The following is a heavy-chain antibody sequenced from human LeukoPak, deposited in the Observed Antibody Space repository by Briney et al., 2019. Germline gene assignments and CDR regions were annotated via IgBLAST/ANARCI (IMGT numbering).Heavy chain of an antibody. J-gene: IGHJ6*03. CDR1: GYSISSGYY. CDR3: ARGTSYDMDV. D-gene: IGHD3-10*01. Sequence: PSETLSLTCTVSGYSISSGYYWGWIRQPPGKGLEWIGSIYHSGSTYYNPSLKSRVTISVDTSKNQFSLKLSSVTAADTAIYCCARGTSYDMDVWGKGATVSVSS. CDR2: IYHSGST. V-gene: IGHV4-38-2*02.